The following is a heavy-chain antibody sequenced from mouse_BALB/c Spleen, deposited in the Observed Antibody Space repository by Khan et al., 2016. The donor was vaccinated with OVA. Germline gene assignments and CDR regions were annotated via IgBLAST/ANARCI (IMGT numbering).Heavy chain of an antibody. D-gene: IGHD2-2*01. CDR3: TGRRVSY. CDR2: INPTSGYT. J-gene: IGHJ2*01. Sequence: QVQLKESGAELVKPGASVKMSCKASGHTFTTYWMHWVKQRPGQGLEWIGYINPTSGYTDYNEKFKDRATLSADKSSSTAYLQLSSLTSEDAAVYYCTGRRVSYWGQGTTLTVAS. CDR1: GHTFTTYW. V-gene: IGHV1-7*01.